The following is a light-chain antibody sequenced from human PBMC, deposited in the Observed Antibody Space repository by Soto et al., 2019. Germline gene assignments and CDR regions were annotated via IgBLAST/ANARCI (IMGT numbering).Light chain of an antibody. V-gene: IGKV3-20*01. CDR1: QSVRSY. CDR2: GAS. J-gene: IGKJ1*01. Sequence: TQSPSSLSASVGDRVTITCRASQSVRSYLAWYQQKPGQAPRLLIYGASNRATGIPDRFSGSGSGTDFTLTISRLEPEDFAVYYCQQYGSSGTFGQGTKVDIK. CDR3: QQYGSSGT.